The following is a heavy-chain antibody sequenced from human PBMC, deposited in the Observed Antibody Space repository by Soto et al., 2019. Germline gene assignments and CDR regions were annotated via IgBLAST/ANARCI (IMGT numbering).Heavy chain of an antibody. CDR3: ARDLPRGQQLVSDY. J-gene: IGHJ4*02. D-gene: IGHD6-13*01. CDR2: IIPILGIA. V-gene: IGHV1-69*04. Sequence: GASVKVSCKASGGTFSSYTISWVRQAPGQGLEWMGRIIPILGIANYAQKFQGRVTITADKSTSTAYMELSSLRSEDTAVYYCARDLPRGQQLVSDYWGQGTLVTVSS. CDR1: GGTFSSYT.